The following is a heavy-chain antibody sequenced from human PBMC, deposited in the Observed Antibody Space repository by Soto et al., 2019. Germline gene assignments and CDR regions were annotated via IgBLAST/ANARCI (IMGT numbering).Heavy chain of an antibody. CDR1: GFSFSDAW. CDR2: IKSKTDAGTT. CDR3: SFQESTTVTTFEY. Sequence: GGSLRLSCEASGFSFSDAWMSWIRQAPGKGLEWVGRIKSKTDAGTTDYAAPVKGRFTISRDDSKNTLYLQTNSLKTEDAAVYYCSFQESTTVTTFEYWGHGTLVTVSS. V-gene: IGHV3-15*01. J-gene: IGHJ4*01. D-gene: IGHD4-17*01.